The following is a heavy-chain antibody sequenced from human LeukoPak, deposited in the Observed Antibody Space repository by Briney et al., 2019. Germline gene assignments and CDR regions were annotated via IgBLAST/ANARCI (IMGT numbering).Heavy chain of an antibody. Sequence: GGSLRLSCAASTFTFSNYWMHWVRQAPGKGLVWVSRISPDGSITTYADSVKGRFTISRDNAKNTLHLQMNSLGAEDTALYYCARSLYDIDIWGQGTMVTVSS. CDR2: ISPDGSIT. CDR1: TFTFSNYW. D-gene: IGHD3-9*01. CDR3: ARSLYDIDI. J-gene: IGHJ3*02. V-gene: IGHV3-74*01.